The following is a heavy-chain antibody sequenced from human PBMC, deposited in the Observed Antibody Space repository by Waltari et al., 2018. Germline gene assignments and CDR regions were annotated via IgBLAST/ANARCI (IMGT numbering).Heavy chain of an antibody. J-gene: IGHJ4*02. CDR2: LNPNSGGT. CDR3: ARGLDIVVVPAAMTDDY. CDR1: GYTFTGYY. Sequence: QVQLVQSGAEVKKPGASVKVSCKASGYTFTGYYMHWVRQAPGQGLEWMGRLNPNSGGTTYAQKFQGRVTMTRDTSISTAYMELSRLRSDDTAVYYCARGLDIVVVPAAMTDDYWGQGTLVTVSS. D-gene: IGHD2-2*03. V-gene: IGHV1-2*06.